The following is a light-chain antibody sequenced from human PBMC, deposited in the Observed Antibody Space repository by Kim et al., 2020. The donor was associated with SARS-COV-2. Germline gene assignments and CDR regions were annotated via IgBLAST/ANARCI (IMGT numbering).Light chain of an antibody. CDR1: SSGVGGYKY. CDR2: EVS. V-gene: IGLV2-14*01. CDR3: SSYIRGSTNYV. Sequence: QSITISCTGSSSGVGGYKYVSWYQHHPGKAPKLVIYEVSNRPSGVSNRFSGSKSGNTASLTISGLQAEDEADYYCSSYIRGSTNYVFGTGTKVTVL. J-gene: IGLJ1*01.